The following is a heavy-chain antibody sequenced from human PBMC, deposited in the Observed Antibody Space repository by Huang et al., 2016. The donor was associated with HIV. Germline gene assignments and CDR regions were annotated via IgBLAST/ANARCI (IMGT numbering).Heavy chain of an antibody. CDR3: ARDPYYSNRWKRNDASFL. D-gene: IGHD4-4*01. CDR2: IGRDRRDT. V-gene: IGHV1-18*01. Sequence: QVQLVQSGGEVMQPGASVRVSCKASGYDFGSYGMGWVRQAHGQGLEWLGWIGRDRRDTSSAQKFQGRVTMTTDTSTTTTYMELRSLRSDDTAMYYCARDPYYSNRWKRNDASFLWGQGTMITVSS. CDR1: GYDFGSYG. J-gene: IGHJ3*01.